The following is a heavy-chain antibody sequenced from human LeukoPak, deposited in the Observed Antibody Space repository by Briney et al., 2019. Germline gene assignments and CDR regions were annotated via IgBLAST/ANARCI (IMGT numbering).Heavy chain of an antibody. Sequence: SETLSLTCAVYGGSFSGYYWSWIRQPPGKGLEWIGEINHSGSTNYNPSLKSRVTISVDTSKNQFSLKLSSVTAADTAVYYCARTFQGLYCRGGSGYWEGKYYSMDVWGKGTTVTVSS. V-gene: IGHV4-34*01. D-gene: IGHD2-15*01. CDR3: ARTFQGLYCRGGSGYWEGKYYSMDV. J-gene: IGHJ6*03. CDR2: INHSGST. CDR1: GGSFSGYY.